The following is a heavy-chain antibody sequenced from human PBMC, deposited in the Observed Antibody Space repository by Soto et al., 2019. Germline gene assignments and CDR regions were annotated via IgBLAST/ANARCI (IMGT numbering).Heavy chain of an antibody. D-gene: IGHD4-4*01. Sequence: SETLSLICSVSGGSISSSSYFWGWIRQPPGKGLEWIGSIYYSGSTYYNPSLKSRVTVSVDTSKNQFSLKLSSVTAADTAVYYCARHPSNFWFDPWGQGTLVTVSS. V-gene: IGHV4-39*01. CDR3: ARHPSNFWFDP. J-gene: IGHJ5*02. CDR2: IYYSGST. CDR1: GGSISSSSYF.